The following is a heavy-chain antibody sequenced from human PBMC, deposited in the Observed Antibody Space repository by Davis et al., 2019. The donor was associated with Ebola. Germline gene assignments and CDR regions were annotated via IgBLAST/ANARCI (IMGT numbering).Heavy chain of an antibody. CDR3: VPGTWI. CDR1: GFTFRTYA. D-gene: IGHD5-18*01. CDR2: ISDSGSTT. J-gene: IGHJ4*02. V-gene: IGHV3-48*03. Sequence: GESLKISCAASGFTFRTYAMNWVRQAPGTGLEWISYISDSGSTTYYTDSVKGRFTISRDNAKNSLYLQMNTLRVEDTAIYYCVPGTWIRGQGTLVTVSS.